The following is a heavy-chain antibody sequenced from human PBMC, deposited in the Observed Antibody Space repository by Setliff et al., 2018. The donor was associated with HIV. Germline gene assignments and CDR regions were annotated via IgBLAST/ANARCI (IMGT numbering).Heavy chain of an antibody. CDR3: AKKTAAYTSGSWLHY. D-gene: IGHD3-10*01. Sequence: GASVKVSCKASGYTFTSYYIHWVRQAPGQGLEWMGIIYPRGGGTTYAQTFQGRATMTSDTSTSTVYMELSSLRAEDTAVYYCAKKTAAYTSGSWLHYWGQGTLVTVSS. CDR1: GYTFTSYY. CDR2: IYPRGGGT. V-gene: IGHV1-46*01. J-gene: IGHJ4*02.